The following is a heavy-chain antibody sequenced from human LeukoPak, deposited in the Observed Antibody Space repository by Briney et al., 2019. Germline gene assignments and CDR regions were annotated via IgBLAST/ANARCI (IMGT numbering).Heavy chain of an antibody. CDR2: ISSSSSYI. CDR1: GFTFSSYS. D-gene: IGHD2/OR15-2a*01. CDR3: ARDLLAIIRGIDY. Sequence: KPGVSLRLSCAGYGFTFSSYSMNWVPHAPGQGLEWVSSISSSSSYIYYPDSVKGRFTISRDNDKNSLYLQMNSIRAEDAAVYYCARDLLAIIRGIDYWGQGTLVTVSS. J-gene: IGHJ4*02. V-gene: IGHV3-21*01.